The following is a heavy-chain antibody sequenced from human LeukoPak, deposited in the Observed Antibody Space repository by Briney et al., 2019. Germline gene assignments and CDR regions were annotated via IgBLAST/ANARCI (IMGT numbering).Heavy chain of an antibody. D-gene: IGHD5-18*01. J-gene: IGHJ5*02. CDR3: ARQPAWMQLWFDP. Sequence: SETLSLTCTVSGGSISSSSYYWGWIRQPPGKGLEWIGSIYYSGSTYYNPSLKSRVTISVDTSKNQFSLKLSSVTAADTAVYYCARQPAWMQLWFDPWGQGTLVTVSS. V-gene: IGHV4-39*01. CDR1: GGSISSSSYY. CDR2: IYYSGST.